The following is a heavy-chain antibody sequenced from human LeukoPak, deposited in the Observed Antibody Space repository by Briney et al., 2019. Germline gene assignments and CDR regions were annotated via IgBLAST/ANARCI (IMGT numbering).Heavy chain of an antibody. V-gene: IGHV3-48*03. D-gene: IGHD3-16*01. J-gene: IGHJ6*02. CDR3: ATYTHWVAGDV. Sequence: PGGSLRLSCAASGFTLSGYEMNWVRQAPGKGLEWVSYISSSGTIIYYADSVKGRFTISRDNARQSLYLQMSDLRAEDTAVYYCATYTHWVAGDVWGQGTTVTVSS. CDR1: GFTLSGYE. CDR2: ISSSGTII.